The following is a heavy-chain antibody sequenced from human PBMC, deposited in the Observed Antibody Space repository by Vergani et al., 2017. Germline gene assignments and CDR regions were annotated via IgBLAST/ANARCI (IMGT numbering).Heavy chain of an antibody. J-gene: IGHJ6*02. V-gene: IGHV4-39*07. D-gene: IGHD3-16*02. CDR1: GASIRSSNYY. CDR2: IYYTGST. CDR3: ARTLGELSSNYFYYGMDV. Sequence: QLQLQESGPGLVKPSATLSLTCSVSGASIRSSNYYWGWIRQPPGKGLEWIASIYYTGSTYYNPSLKRRVTISVDTSKNQFSLKVTSVTAADTAVYYCARTLGELSSNYFYYGMDVWGQGTTVTVSS.